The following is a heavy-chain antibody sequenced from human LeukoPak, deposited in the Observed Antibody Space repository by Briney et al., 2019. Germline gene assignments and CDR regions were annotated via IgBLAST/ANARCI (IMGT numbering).Heavy chain of an antibody. Sequence: ASVKVSCKASGYTFTGYYMHWVRQAPGQGLEWMGWINPNSGGTNYAQKFQGRVTITADKSTSTAYMELSSLRSEDTAVYYCARGGPYYYDSSGYSSFDYWGQGTLVTVSS. D-gene: IGHD3-22*01. CDR2: INPNSGGT. CDR1: GYTFTGYY. CDR3: ARGGPYYYDSSGYSSFDY. V-gene: IGHV1-2*02. J-gene: IGHJ4*02.